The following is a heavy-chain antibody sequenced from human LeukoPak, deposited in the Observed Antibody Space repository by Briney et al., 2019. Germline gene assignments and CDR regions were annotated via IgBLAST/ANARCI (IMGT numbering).Heavy chain of an antibody. CDR1: GGSFSGYY. CDR2: INHSGSS. J-gene: IGHJ5*02. CDR3: ARGVARFDP. V-gene: IGHV4-34*01. Sequence: KSSETLSLTCAVYGGSFSGYYWSWIRQPPGKGLEWIGEINHSGSSNYNPSLKSRVTISVDTSKNQFSLKLSSVTAADTAVYYCARGVARFDPWGQGTLVTVSS.